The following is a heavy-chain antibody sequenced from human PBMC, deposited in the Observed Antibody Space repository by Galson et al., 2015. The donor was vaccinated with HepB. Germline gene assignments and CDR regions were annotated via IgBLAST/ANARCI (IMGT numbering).Heavy chain of an antibody. J-gene: IGHJ5*02. CDR1: GYTFTSYG. Sequence: SVKVSCKASGYTFTSYGISWVRQAPGQGLEWMGWISAYNGNTNYAQKLQGRVTMTTDTSTSTAYMELRSLRSDDTAVYYCARDPSANPVAPWVYDYVWGSYRYISLDPWGQGTLVTVSS. D-gene: IGHD3-16*02. CDR3: ARDPSANPVAPWVYDYVWGSYRYISLDP. CDR2: ISAYNGNT. V-gene: IGHV1-18*04.